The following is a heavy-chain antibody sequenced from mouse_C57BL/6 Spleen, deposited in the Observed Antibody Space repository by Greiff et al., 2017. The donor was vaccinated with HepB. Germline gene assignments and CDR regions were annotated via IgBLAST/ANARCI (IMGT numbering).Heavy chain of an antibody. V-gene: IGHV5-6*01. CDR1: GFTFSSYG. J-gene: IGHJ2*01. CDR2: ISSGGSYT. CDR3: ARSWDVYFDY. D-gene: IGHD4-1*01. Sequence: EVQGVESGGDLVKPGGSLKLSCAASGFTFSSYGMSWVRQTPDKRLEWVATISSGGSYTYYPDSVKGRFTISRDNAKNTLYLQMSSLKSEDTAMYYCARSWDVYFDYWGQGTTLTVSS.